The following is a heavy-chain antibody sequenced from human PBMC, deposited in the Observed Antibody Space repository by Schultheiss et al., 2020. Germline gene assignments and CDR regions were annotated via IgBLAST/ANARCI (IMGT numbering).Heavy chain of an antibody. Sequence: SATLSLTCTVSGGSVSSGSYYWSWIRQPPGKGLEWIGSIYHSGSTYYNPSLKSRVTISVDTSKNQFSLKLSSVTAADTAVYYCARVHLRSGSYYYGMDVWGQGTTVTGSS. J-gene: IGHJ6*02. CDR1: GGSVSSGSYY. V-gene: IGHV4-39*07. CDR2: IYHSGST. CDR3: ARVHLRSGSYYYGMDV. D-gene: IGHD1-26*01.